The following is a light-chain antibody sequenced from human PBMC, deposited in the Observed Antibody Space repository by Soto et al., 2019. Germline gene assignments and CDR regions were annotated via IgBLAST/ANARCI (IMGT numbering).Light chain of an antibody. CDR3: AAGDDSLNGLV. CDR1: SSNIGSNT. CDR2: NNN. Sequence: QSVLTQPPSASGTPGQRVTISWSGSSSNIGSNTVNWYQQLPGTAPKLLIYNNNQRPSGVPDRFSGSKSGTSASLAISGLQSEDEADYYCAAGDDSLNGLVFGTGTKLTVL. J-gene: IGLJ1*01. V-gene: IGLV1-44*01.